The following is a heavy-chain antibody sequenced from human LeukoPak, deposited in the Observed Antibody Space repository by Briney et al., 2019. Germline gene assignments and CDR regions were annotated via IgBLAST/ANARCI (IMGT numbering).Heavy chain of an antibody. CDR1: AGSISSSSYY. CDR3: ARHATTLRFLGSMDV. V-gene: IGHV4-39*01. Sequence: SETLSLTCTVSAGSISSSSYYWGWIRQPPGKGLEWIGSIYYSGSTYYNPSLKSRVTISVDTSKNQFSLKLSSVTAADTAVYYCARHATTLRFLGSMDVWGKGTTVTVSS. CDR2: IYYSGST. D-gene: IGHD3-3*01. J-gene: IGHJ6*04.